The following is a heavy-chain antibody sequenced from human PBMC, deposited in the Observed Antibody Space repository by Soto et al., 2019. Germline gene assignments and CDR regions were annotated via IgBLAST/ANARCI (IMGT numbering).Heavy chain of an antibody. J-gene: IGHJ4*02. D-gene: IGHD6-25*01. CDR3: ASWPDAADY. V-gene: IGHV3-48*02. CDR2: ISSTSSTI. Sequence: EMQLVESGGGLVQLGGSLRLSCAASEFTFSSCSMNWVRQAPGKGLEWLSYISSTSSTIYYADSVKGRFTISRDNAKNSLYLQMNSLRDEDTAVYHCASWPDAADYWGQGTLVTVSS. CDR1: EFTFSSCS.